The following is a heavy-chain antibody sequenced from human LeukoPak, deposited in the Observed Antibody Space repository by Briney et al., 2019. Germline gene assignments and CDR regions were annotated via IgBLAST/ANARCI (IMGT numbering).Heavy chain of an antibody. J-gene: IGHJ4*02. CDR1: GYSISSGYY. CDR2: SYHSGST. Sequence: PSETLSLTCAVSGYSISSGYYWGWIRQSPGKGLEWTGRSYHSGSTYYNPSLKSRFTISVDTSKNQFSLQLNSLTAADTAVYYCARVYRRGYHYYFDYWGQGTLVTVSS. V-gene: IGHV4-38-2*01. D-gene: IGHD3-22*01. CDR3: ARVYRRGYHYYFDY.